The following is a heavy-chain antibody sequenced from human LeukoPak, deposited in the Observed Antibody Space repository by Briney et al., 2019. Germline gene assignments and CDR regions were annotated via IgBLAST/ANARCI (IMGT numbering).Heavy chain of an antibody. CDR2: FDPEDGET. Sequence: ASVKVSCKVSGYTLTELSMHWVRQAPGKGLEWMGGFDPEDGETIYAQKFQGRVTMTEDTSTDTAYMELSSLRSEDTAVYYCATVPLVTIFGVDGGRSFDPWGQGTLVTVSS. D-gene: IGHD3-3*01. CDR3: ATVPLVTIFGVDGGRSFDP. J-gene: IGHJ5*02. V-gene: IGHV1-24*01. CDR1: GYTLTELS.